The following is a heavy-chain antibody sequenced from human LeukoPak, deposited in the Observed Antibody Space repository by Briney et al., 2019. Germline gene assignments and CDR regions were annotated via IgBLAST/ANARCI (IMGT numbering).Heavy chain of an antibody. CDR3: ARDLRYFDWPYLEQGAFDI. CDR2: IKQDGSEK. J-gene: IGHJ3*02. CDR1: GFTFSSYW. Sequence: GGSLRLSCAASGFTFSSYWMSWVRQAPGKGLGWVANIKQDGSEKYYVDSVKGRFTISRDNAKNSLYLQMNSLRAEDTAVYYCARDLRYFDWPYLEQGAFDIWGQGTMVTVSS. V-gene: IGHV3-7*03. D-gene: IGHD3-9*01.